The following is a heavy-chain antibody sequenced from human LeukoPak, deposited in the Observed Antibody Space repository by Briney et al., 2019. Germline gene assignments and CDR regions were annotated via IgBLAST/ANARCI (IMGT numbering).Heavy chain of an antibody. CDR1: GFTFSSYE. CDR3: ARAALSGSYQY. J-gene: IGHJ4*02. V-gene: IGHV3-48*03. CDR2: ISSSGSTI. Sequence: PGGSLRLSCAASGFTFSSYEMNWVRQAPGKGLEWVSYISSSGSTIYYADSVKGRFTISRDNAKNSLYLQMNSLRAEDTAVYYCARAALSGSYQYWGQGTLVTVSS. D-gene: IGHD1-26*01.